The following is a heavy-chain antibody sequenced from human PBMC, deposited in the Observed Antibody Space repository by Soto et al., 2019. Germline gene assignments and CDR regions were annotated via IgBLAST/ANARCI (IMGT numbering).Heavy chain of an antibody. J-gene: IGHJ4*02. CDR3: VRSEATALDY. V-gene: IGHV4-59*12. CDR2: VHFTGRT. CDR1: GGSISGYY. Sequence: SETLSLTCTVSGGSISGYYWTWIRQSPGKGLEWIGCVHFTGRTNYNPSLKSRVTISVDRSQNLFSLKLASVTAADTAVYYCVRSEATALDYWGQGTLVTVSS.